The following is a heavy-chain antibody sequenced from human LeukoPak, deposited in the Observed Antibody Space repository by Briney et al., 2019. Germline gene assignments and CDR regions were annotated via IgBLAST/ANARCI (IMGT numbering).Heavy chain of an antibody. J-gene: IGHJ5*02. CDR3: ARETYYYGSGSYYTLTGGWFDP. CDR1: GGSISSYY. V-gene: IGHV4-59*12. Sequence: SETLSLTCTVSGGSISSYYWSWLRQPPGKGLEWIGYIYYSGSTNYNPSLKSRVTMSVDTSKNQFSLKLSSVTAADTAVYYCARETYYYGSGSYYTLTGGWFDPWGQGTLVTVSS. CDR2: IYYSGST. D-gene: IGHD3-10*01.